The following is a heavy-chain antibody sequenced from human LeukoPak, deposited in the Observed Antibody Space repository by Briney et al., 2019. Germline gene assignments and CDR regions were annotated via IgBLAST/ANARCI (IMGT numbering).Heavy chain of an antibody. CDR1: GFTFRGYA. CDR2: ISGSGGST. J-gene: IGHJ4*02. D-gene: IGHD5-12*01. V-gene: IGHV3-23*01. Sequence: GGSLRLSCAASGFTFRGYAMRWVRQAAGKGLEWVSAISGSGGSTYYADSVKGRFTIYRDNYKNTVYMQMNSLRAKDTAVYYCPKDFRWLRFGGAHYCGQGTLLTVSS. CDR3: PKDFRWLRFGGAHY.